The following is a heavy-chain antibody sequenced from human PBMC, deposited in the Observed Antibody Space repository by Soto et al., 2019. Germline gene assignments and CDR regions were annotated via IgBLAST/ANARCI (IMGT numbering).Heavy chain of an antibody. CDR3: ARGERQQQRDY. J-gene: IGHJ4*02. CDR1: GASIRSGNW. CDR2: IYHSGST. D-gene: IGHD6-13*01. Sequence: SETLSLTCAVSGASIRSGNWWSWVRQSPGKGLEWIGEIYHSGSTNHNPSLKSRVIISVDKSRNQFSLKLSSVTAADTAVYYCARGERQQQRDYWGQGTLVTVS. V-gene: IGHV4-4*02.